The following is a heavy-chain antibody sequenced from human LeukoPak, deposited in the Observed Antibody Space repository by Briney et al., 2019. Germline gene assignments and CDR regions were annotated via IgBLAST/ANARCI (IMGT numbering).Heavy chain of an antibody. CDR1: GFTFSDYY. CDR2: ISSTGSTI. CDR3: ARGDPHADL. J-gene: IGHJ5*02. V-gene: IGHV3-11*04. Sequence: GGSLRLSCEASGFTFSDYYMNCIRQAPGKGLEWVSYISSTGSTIYYADSVKGRFTISRDNARTSLYLQMNSLRVEDTGVYYCARGDPHADLWGQGTLVTVSS.